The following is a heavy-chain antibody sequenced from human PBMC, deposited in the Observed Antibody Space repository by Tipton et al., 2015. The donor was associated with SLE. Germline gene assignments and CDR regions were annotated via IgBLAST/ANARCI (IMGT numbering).Heavy chain of an antibody. Sequence: TLSLTCTVSGGSISSSSYYWGWIRQPPGKGLEWIGEINHSGSTNYNPSLKSRVTISVDTSKNQFSLKLSSVTAADTAVYYCASLDLRWYFDYWGQGTLVTVSS. CDR1: GGSISSSSYY. D-gene: IGHD4-23*01. CDR3: ASLDLRWYFDY. V-gene: IGHV4-39*07. J-gene: IGHJ4*02. CDR2: INHSGST.